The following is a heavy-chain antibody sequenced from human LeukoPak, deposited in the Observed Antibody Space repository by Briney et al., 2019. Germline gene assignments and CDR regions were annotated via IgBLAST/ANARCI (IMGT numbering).Heavy chain of an antibody. Sequence: SETLSLTCTVSGGSISSALYHWGWIRQPPGKNLEWLGSVYYTGSTHNNPSLKSRVTMSVDMSTRQISLKLSSVTAADTAVYYCARAVGGDGSGSLWGPGTLVTVSS. J-gene: IGHJ4*02. CDR3: ARAVGGDGSGSL. V-gene: IGHV4-39*07. CDR1: GGSISSALYH. CDR2: VYYTGST. D-gene: IGHD3-10*01.